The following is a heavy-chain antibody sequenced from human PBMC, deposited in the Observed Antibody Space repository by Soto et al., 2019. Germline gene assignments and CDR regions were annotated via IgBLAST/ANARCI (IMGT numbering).Heavy chain of an antibody. V-gene: IGHV4-4*02. D-gene: IGHD1-7*01. J-gene: IGHJ4*02. CDR2: IYRTGST. CDR3: ASRDPGTSVDY. Sequence: SETLSLTCAVSGGSFTSNNWWTWVRQPPGQGLEWIGEIYRTGSTNYNPSLKSRVTISLDKSENQSSLKVTSLTAADTAVYYCASRDPGTSVDYWGQGTLVTVSS. CDR1: GGSFTSNNW.